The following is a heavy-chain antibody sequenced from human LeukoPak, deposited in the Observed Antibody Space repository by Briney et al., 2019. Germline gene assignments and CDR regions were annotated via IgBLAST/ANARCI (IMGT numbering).Heavy chain of an antibody. CDR1: GFTVSSNY. CDR2: IFSGGST. D-gene: IGHD4-17*01. Sequence: GGSLRLSCAASGFTVSSNYMSWVRQAPGKGLEWVSVIFSGGSTYYADSVKGRLTISRDNSKNTLYLQMNSLRAEDTAVYYCARDHYGDYVGGMDVWGQGTTVTVSS. CDR3: ARDHYGDYVGGMDV. V-gene: IGHV3-66*01. J-gene: IGHJ6*02.